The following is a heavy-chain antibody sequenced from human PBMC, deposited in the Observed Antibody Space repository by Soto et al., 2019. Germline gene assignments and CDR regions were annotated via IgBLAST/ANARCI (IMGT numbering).Heavy chain of an antibody. CDR3: AKGYYYGSGSYIVKDYFDY. J-gene: IGHJ4*02. CDR1: GFTFSSYG. D-gene: IGHD3-10*01. Sequence: EVQLLESGGGLVQPGGSLRLSCAASGFTFSSYGMSWVRQALGKGLEWVSAISGSGDSTYYADSVKGRFTISRDNSKNTLYLQMNSLRAEDTALYYCAKGYYYGSGSYIVKDYFDYWGQGTLVTVSS. V-gene: IGHV3-23*01. CDR2: ISGSGDST.